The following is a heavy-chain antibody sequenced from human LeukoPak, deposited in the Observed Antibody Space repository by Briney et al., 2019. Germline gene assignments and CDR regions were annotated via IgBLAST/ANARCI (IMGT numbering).Heavy chain of an antibody. CDR2: ISAYNGNT. Sequence: GASVKVSCKASGYTFTSYGISWVRQAPGQGLEWMGWISAYNGNTNYAQKLQGRVTMTTDTSTSTAYMELRSLRSDDTAVHYCARLWMGDIVVVPAGYYYYGMDVWGQGTTVTVSS. CDR1: GYTFTSYG. J-gene: IGHJ6*02. D-gene: IGHD2-2*01. CDR3: ARLWMGDIVVVPAGYYYYGMDV. V-gene: IGHV1-18*01.